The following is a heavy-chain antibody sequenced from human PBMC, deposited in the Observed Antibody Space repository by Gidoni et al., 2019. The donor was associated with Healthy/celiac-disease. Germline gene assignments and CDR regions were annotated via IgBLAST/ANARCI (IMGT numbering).Heavy chain of an antibody. CDR3: AREGVHYFDY. D-gene: IGHD3-16*01. Sequence: QVQLQESGPGLVKPSETLSLTCTVSGGSISSYYWSWIRQPPGKGLEWIGYIHYSGSTNYNPSLESRITISVDRSKNQFSLKLSSVTAADAAVYYCAREGVHYFDYWGQGTLVTVSS. J-gene: IGHJ4*02. CDR1: GGSISSYY. CDR2: IHYSGST. V-gene: IGHV4-59*01.